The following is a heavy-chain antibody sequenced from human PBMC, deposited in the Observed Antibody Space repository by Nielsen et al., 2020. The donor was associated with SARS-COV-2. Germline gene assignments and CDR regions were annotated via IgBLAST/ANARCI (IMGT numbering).Heavy chain of an antibody. J-gene: IGHJ4*02. V-gene: IGHV3-73*01. D-gene: IGHD2-15*01. CDR1: GFTFSGSA. CDR3: AREGYCSGGSCFNPDY. CDR2: IRSKANSYAT. Sequence: ESLKIPCSASGFTFSGSAMHWVRQASGKGLEWVGRIRSKANSYATAYAASVKGRFTISRDDSKNTAYLQMNSLKTEDTAVYYCAREGYCSGGSCFNPDYWGQGTLVTVSS.